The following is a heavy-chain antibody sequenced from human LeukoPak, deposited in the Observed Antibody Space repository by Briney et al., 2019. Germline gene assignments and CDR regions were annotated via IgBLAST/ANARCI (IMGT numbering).Heavy chain of an antibody. V-gene: IGHV5-51*01. D-gene: IGHD6-19*01. CDR1: GYRFTIYW. CDR2: IYPGDSDI. Sequence: GESLKISCKGSGYRFTIYWIGWVRQMPGRGLEWIGIIYPGDSDIRYSPSFQGQVTISADKSISTAYLQWSSLKASDTAMYYCASTFPYSSGWYQSAAWYFDLWGRGTLVTVSS. J-gene: IGHJ2*01. CDR3: ASTFPYSSGWYQSAAWYFDL.